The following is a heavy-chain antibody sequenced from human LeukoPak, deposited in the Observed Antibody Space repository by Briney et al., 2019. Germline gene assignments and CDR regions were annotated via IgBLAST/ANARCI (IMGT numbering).Heavy chain of an antibody. CDR2: LSGSGGSK. J-gene: IGHJ4*02. CDR3: ANSFYCSGGSCYDDY. CDR1: GFTFSSYA. V-gene: IGHV3-23*01. Sequence: PGGSLRLSCAASGFTFSSYAMSWVRQAPGKGLKWFSALSGSGGSKYYAYPVKVRFTISRDNSKNTLYLQMNSLRAEDTAVYYCANSFYCSGGSCYDDYWGQGTLVTVSS. D-gene: IGHD2-15*01.